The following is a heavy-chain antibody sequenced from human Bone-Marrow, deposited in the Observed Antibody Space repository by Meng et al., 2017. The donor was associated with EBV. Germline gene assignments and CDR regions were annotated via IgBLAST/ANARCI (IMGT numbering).Heavy chain of an antibody. D-gene: IGHD5/OR15-5a*01. CDR1: CDSISSGEYY. Sequence: QLQLQESGPGLVKPSXXLSLPGPVPCDSISSGEYYWNWIRQPPGKGLEWIGSIYHSGSTYYQPSLKSRVTISLDSSKNHFSLRLTSVTAADTAVYYCARPFPSIVSPRLDPFGEWGPGTLVTVSS. J-gene: IGHJ4*02. CDR2: IYHSGST. V-gene: IGHV4-39*02. CDR3: ARPFPSIVSPRLDPFGE.